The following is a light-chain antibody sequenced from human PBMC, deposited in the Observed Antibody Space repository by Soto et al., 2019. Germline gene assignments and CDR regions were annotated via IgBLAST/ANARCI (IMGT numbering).Light chain of an antibody. CDR2: GAS. J-gene: IGKJ1*01. Sequence: EIVMMQSPATLSVSPGERATLSCRASQSVSSNLAWYQQKPGQAPRLPIYGASTRATGIPARFSGSGSGTEFTLTISSLQSEDFAVYYCQQYNNWWTFGQGTKVDIK. V-gene: IGKV3-15*01. CDR3: QQYNNWWT. CDR1: QSVSSN.